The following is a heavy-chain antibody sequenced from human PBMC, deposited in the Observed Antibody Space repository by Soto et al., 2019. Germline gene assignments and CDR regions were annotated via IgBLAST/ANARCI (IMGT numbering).Heavy chain of an antibody. CDR2: ISAYNGNT. J-gene: IGHJ4*02. CDR3: ARDLAAAGPFDC. CDR1: GYTFTNYA. Sequence: QVQLVQSGAEVKKPGASVKVSCKASGYTFTNYAFSWVRQAPGQGLEWMGWISAYNGNTNYQQKPQGRATMTTDTSTSTAYMALRSLRSVDMAVYYCARDLAAAGPFDCWGQGTLVTVSS. V-gene: IGHV1-18*03. D-gene: IGHD6-13*01.